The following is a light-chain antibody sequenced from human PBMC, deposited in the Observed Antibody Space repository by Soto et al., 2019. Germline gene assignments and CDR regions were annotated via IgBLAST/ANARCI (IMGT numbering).Light chain of an antibody. CDR1: PKVSSN. CDR2: DAS. Sequence: EIVLTQSPATLSLSPWEIATLSCGARPKVSSNLVWFQQKPSQAPRLLIYDASNRATGIPARFSGSGSGTDLTLPISSLQSEDFAVYYCQQYNNWPPWTFGQGTKVDIK. J-gene: IGKJ1*01. V-gene: IGKV3-11*01. CDR3: QQYNNWPPWT.